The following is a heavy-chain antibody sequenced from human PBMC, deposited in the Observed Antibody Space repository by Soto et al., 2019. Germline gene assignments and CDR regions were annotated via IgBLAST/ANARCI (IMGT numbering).Heavy chain of an antibody. V-gene: IGHV1-46*01. CDR3: ARGPQGVAMVRGVSRGPYYYYGMDV. CDR2: INPSGGST. D-gene: IGHD3-10*01. J-gene: IGHJ6*02. CDR1: GYTFTSYY. Sequence: ASVKVSCKASGYTFTSYYMHWVRQAPGQGLEWMGIINPSGGSTSYAQKFQGRVTMTRDTSTSTVYMELSSLRSEDTAVYYCARGPQGVAMVRGVSRGPYYYYGMDVWGQGTTVTVSS.